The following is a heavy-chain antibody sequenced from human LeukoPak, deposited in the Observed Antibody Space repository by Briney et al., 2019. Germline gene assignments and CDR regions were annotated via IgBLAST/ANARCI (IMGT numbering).Heavy chain of an antibody. V-gene: IGHV4-34*01. CDR3: ARNDMEYSSSWWPFDY. CDR1: GGSFSGYY. D-gene: IGHD6-13*01. Sequence: SETLSLTCAVYGGSFSGYYWSWIRRPPGKGLEWIGEINHSGSTNYNPSLKSRVTISVDTSKNQFSLKLSSVTAADTAVYYCARNDMEYSSSWWPFDYWGQGTLVTVSS. CDR2: INHSGST. J-gene: IGHJ4*02.